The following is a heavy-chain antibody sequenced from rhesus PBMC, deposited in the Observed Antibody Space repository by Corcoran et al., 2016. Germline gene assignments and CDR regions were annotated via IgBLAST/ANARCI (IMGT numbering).Heavy chain of an antibody. J-gene: IGHJ4*01. CDR1: GGSISSSY. CDR2: IYVREIST. V-gene: IGHV4-169*02. Sequence: QLQLQESGPGLVKPSETLSVTCAVSGGSISSSYWSWIRQAPGKGLEWIGYIYVREISTNDNPSLKSRVTRSVDTSKNQLSLKLSSVTAADTAVYDCASEYSNYGFDYWGQGVLVTVSS. CDR3: ASEYSNYGFDY. D-gene: IGHD4-23*01.